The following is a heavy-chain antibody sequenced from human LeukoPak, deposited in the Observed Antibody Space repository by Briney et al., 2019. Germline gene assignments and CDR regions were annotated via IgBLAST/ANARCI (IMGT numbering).Heavy chain of an antibody. V-gene: IGHV1-8*01. CDR1: GYTFTSYD. D-gene: IGHD2-8*01. Sequence: GASVKVSCKASGYTFTSYDINWVRQATGQGLEWMGWMNPNSGNTGYAQKFQGRVTMTRNTSISTAYMELSSLRSEDTAVYYCARGHRRRYCTNGVCYAFDYWGQGTLVTVSS. CDR2: MNPNSGNT. J-gene: IGHJ4*02. CDR3: ARGHRRRYCTNGVCYAFDY.